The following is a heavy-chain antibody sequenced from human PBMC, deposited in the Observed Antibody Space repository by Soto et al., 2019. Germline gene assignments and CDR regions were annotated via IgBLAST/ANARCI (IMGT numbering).Heavy chain of an antibody. Sequence: SETLSLTCTVSGGSISNSYWSWIRQSPGKGLEWIGEIHHSGSTNFNPSLESRITISVDKSENQFSLKLSSVTAADTAVYYRARVWGGAFDIWGQGTMVTVSS. J-gene: IGHJ3*02. CDR2: IHHSGST. V-gene: IGHV4-59*01. CDR1: GGSISNSY. D-gene: IGHD3-10*01. CDR3: ARVWGGAFDI.